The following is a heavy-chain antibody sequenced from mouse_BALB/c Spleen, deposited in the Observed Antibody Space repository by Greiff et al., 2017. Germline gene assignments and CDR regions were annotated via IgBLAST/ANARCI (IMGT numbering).Heavy chain of an antibody. CDR3: NGGGDAGDYYAMDY. J-gene: IGHJ4*01. V-gene: IGHV14-4*02. CDR1: GFNIKDYY. CDR2: IDPENGDI. Sequence: VQLQQSGAELVRSGASVKLSCTASGFNIKDYYMHWVKQRPEQGLEWIGWIDPENGDIEYAPKFQGKATMTADTSSNTAYLQLSSLTSEDTAVYYCNGGGDAGDYYAMDYWGQGTSVTVSS.